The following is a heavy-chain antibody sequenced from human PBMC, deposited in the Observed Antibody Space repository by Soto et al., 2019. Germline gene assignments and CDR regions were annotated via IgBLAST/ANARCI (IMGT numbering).Heavy chain of an antibody. J-gene: IGHJ6*02. CDR2: LDQSGGT. CDR3: TREDSNGWSGESLDV. CDR1: GDSLRGQS. Sequence: SETLSLTCAVVGDSLRGQSWNWIRQSPGKGLEWIGELDQSGGTNYNPSLKSRAIISDDTSKNQFSLTLTSVTAADTAVYYCTREDSNGWSGESLDVWGQGTTVTVSS. V-gene: IGHV4-34*01. D-gene: IGHD6-19*01.